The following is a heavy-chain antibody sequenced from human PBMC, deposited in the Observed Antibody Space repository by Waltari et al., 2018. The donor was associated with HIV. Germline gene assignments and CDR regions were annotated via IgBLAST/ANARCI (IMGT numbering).Heavy chain of an antibody. Sequence: EVQLVESGGGLVQPGGSLRLSCAASGRAFSDYHMDWVRQAPGKGLEWVGRIRNKPSSYTTEYAASVKGRFSISRDDSRNSLYLQMNSLKTEDTAVYYCTTSAIGNIFDNWGQGTLVTVSS. CDR1: GRAFSDYH. V-gene: IGHV3-72*01. D-gene: IGHD1-1*01. CDR2: IRNKPSSYTT. CDR3: TTSAIGNIFDN. J-gene: IGHJ4*02.